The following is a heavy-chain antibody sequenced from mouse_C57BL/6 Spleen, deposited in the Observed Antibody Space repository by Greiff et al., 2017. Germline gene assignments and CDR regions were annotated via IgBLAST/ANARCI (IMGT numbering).Heavy chain of an antibody. Sequence: EVKLMESGGGLVKPGGSLKLSCAASGFTFSDYGMHWVRQAPEKGLEWVAYISSGSSTIYYADTVKGRFTISRDNAKNTLFLQMTSLRSEDTAMXYCARPETCALDYWGQGTSVTVSS. CDR2: ISSGSSTI. J-gene: IGHJ4*01. CDR1: GFTFSDYG. CDR3: ARPETCALDY. V-gene: IGHV5-17*01.